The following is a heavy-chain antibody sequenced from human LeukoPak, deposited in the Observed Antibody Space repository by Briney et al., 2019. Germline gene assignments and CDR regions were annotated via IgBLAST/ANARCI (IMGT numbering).Heavy chain of an antibody. CDR3: ARDCGTSCYYPFDY. Sequence: PGGSLRLSCEGSGFTFSNYWMGWVRQAPGKGLQWVANIKTDGSEKYYVDSVKGRFTISRDNAKNSLYLQMNSLRAEDTAVYYCARDCGTSCYYPFDYWGQGTLVTVSS. D-gene: IGHD2-2*01. J-gene: IGHJ4*02. CDR1: GFTFSNYW. V-gene: IGHV3-7*01. CDR2: IKTDGSEK.